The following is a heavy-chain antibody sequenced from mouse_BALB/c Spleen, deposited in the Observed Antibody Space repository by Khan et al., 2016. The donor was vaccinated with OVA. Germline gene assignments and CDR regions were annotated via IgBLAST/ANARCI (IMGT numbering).Heavy chain of an antibody. V-gene: IGHV5-6-3*01. CDR2: IDRNGGST. J-gene: IGHJ2*01. D-gene: IGHD3-1*01. Sequence: VELVESGGGIVQPRGSPKRSCAASRFTISSYCMSSVRQTPDKRLELVATIDRNGGSTDYPDSVKHRFTISGDNAKTALYLQMRSLKSEDTAMYCYARRAIWGQGTILTVSA. CDR1: RFTISSYC. CDR3: ARRAI.